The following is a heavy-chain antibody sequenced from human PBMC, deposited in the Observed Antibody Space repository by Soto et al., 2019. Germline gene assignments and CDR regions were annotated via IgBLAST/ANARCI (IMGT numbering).Heavy chain of an antibody. V-gene: IGHV4-59*01. CDR1: GGPISSYY. D-gene: IGHD3-10*01. Sequence: SETLSLTCTVSGGPISSYYWSWIRQPPGKGLEWIGYIYYSGSTNYNPSLKSRVTISVDTSKNQFSLKLSSVTAADTAVYYCARAHHNYYGSGVPRFDPWGQGTLVTVSS. CDR2: IYYSGST. CDR3: ARAHHNYYGSGVPRFDP. J-gene: IGHJ5*02.